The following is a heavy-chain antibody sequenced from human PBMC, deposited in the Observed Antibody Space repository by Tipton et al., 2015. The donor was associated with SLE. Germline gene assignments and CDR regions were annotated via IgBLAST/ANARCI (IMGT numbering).Heavy chain of an antibody. D-gene: IGHD1-26*01. CDR3: ARLVGAQPGAFDI. CDR2: IYTSGST. J-gene: IGHJ3*02. V-gene: IGHV4-4*09. CDR1: GGSFSGYY. Sequence: TLSLTCAVYGGSFSGYYWSWIRQPPGKGLEWIGYIYTSGSTNYNPSLKSRVTISVDTSKNQFSLKLSSVTAADTAVYYCARLVGAQPGAFDIWGQGTMVTVSS.